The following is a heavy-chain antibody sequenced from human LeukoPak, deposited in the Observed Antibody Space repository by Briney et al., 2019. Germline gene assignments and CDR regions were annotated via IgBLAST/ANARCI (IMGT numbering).Heavy chain of an antibody. CDR3: ARRPVPTIKGYFDS. Sequence: GGPLRLSCAASGFTFSNYAIYWVRQAPGKGLEGVSVRSTDGNYKYYAVSVECRFAVSKDNSKNIMYLQMNRLSADDTAVYYCARRPVPTIKGYFDSWGQGTLVTVSS. CDR1: GFTFSNYA. CDR2: RSTDGNYK. V-gene: IGHV3-30*09. J-gene: IGHJ4*02. D-gene: IGHD5-24*01.